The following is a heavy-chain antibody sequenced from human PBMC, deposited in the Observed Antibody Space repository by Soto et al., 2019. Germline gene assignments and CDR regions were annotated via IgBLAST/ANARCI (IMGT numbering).Heavy chain of an antibody. CDR2: INHSGST. J-gene: IGHJ4*02. CDR3: ARVHTEMATMTFDY. CDR1: GGSFSGYY. V-gene: IGHV4-34*01. D-gene: IGHD5-12*01. Sequence: QVQLQQWGAGLLKPSETLSLTCAVYGGSFSGYYWSWIRQPPGKGLEWIGEINHSGSTNYNPSLKSRVTISVDTSKNQFSLKLSSVTAADTAVYYCARVHTEMATMTFDYWGQGTLVTVSS.